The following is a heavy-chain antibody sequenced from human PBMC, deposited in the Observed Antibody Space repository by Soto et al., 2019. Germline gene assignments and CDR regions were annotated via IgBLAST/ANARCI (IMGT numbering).Heavy chain of an antibody. CDR2: IWYDGSNK. CDR1: GFSFSSYG. J-gene: IGHJ4*02. D-gene: IGHD3-3*01. CDR3: AREFYDFWSGYYLFYGY. Sequence: GGSLRLSCAAYGFSFSSYGMHWVRQAPGKGLEWVAVIWYDGSNKYYADSVKGRFTISRDNSKNTLYLQMNSLRAEDTAVYYCAREFYDFWSGYYLFYGYWGQGTLVTVSS. V-gene: IGHV3-33*01.